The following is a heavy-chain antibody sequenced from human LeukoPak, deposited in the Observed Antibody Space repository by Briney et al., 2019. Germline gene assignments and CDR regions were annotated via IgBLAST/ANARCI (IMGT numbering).Heavy chain of an antibody. CDR3: AKQRSSGWDFDY. D-gene: IGHD6-19*01. V-gene: IGHV4-59*08. Sequence: ASETLSLTCTVSGDSISSYYWSWIRQPPGKGLEWIGYIYYTGSTNYNPSLKSRVTISVDTSKNQISLKLSSVTAADTAVYYCAKQRSSGWDFDYWGQGTLITVSS. J-gene: IGHJ4*02. CDR2: IYYTGST. CDR1: GDSISSYY.